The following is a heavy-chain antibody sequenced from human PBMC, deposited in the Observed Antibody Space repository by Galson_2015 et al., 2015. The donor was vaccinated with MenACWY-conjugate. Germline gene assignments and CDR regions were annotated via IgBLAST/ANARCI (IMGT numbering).Heavy chain of an antibody. CDR3: AKGYCGGDCYYYGMDV. D-gene: IGHD2-21*01. J-gene: IGHJ6*02. CDR1: GLTFSSYA. V-gene: IGHV3-23*01. Sequence: SLRLSCAASGLTFSSYAMSWVRQAPGKGLEWVSAISGSGGSTYYADSVKGRFTISRDNSKNTLYLQMNSLRAEDTAVYYCAKGYCGGDCYYYGMDVWGQGTTVTVSS. CDR2: ISGSGGST.